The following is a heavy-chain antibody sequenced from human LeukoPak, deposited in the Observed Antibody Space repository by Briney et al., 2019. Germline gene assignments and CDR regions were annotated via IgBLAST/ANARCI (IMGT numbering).Heavy chain of an antibody. J-gene: IGHJ5*02. CDR3: ARHYQADYDYVWGSYRQNWFDP. CDR1: GYSFTSYW. CDR2: IYRGDSDT. V-gene: IGHV5-51*01. D-gene: IGHD3-16*02. Sequence: GESLKISCQGSGYSFTSYWIGWVRQMPGKGLEWMGIIYRGDSDTRYSPSFQGQVTISADKSISTAYLQWSSLKASDTAMYYCARHYQADYDYVWGSYRQNWFDPWGQGTLVTVSS.